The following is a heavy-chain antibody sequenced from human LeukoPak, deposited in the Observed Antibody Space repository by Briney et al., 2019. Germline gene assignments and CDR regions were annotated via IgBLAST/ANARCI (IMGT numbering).Heavy chain of an antibody. D-gene: IGHD3-3*01. CDR2: IWYDGSNK. CDR1: GFTFSSYG. Sequence: PGGSLRLSCAASGFTFSSYGMHWVRQAPGKGLGWVAVIWYDGSNKYYADSVKGRFTISRDNSKTTLYLQMNSLRAEDTAVYYCARDGPLRFLEWLLLDYWGQGTLVTVSS. CDR3: ARDGPLRFLEWLLLDY. V-gene: IGHV3-33*01. J-gene: IGHJ4*02.